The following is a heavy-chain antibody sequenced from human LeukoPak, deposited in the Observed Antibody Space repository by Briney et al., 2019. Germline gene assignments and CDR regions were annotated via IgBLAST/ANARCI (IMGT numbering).Heavy chain of an antibody. CDR3: AKTLTGTGPTMDV. CDR1: GGSISGYY. D-gene: IGHD1-20*01. V-gene: IGHV4-59*01. J-gene: IGHJ6*02. CDR2: IYYNGIS. Sequence: SETLSLTCTVSGGSISGYYWSWIRQPPGKGLEWIAYIYYNGISNYNPSLKSRVIISVDSSKNQFSLKLTSVTAADTAVCYCAKTLTGTGPTMDVWGQGTTVTVSS.